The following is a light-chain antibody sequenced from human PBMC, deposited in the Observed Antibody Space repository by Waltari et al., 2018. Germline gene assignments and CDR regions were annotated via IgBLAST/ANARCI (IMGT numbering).Light chain of an antibody. J-gene: IGKJ1*01. Sequence: DIVMTQSPDSLAVSLGERATINCKSSQSVLYSSNSKNYLAWYQQKPGQPPKLLIYWASTRESGVPDRFSGSGSGTDFTLTITSLQAEDVAVYYCQKYYSTPRAFGQGPKVEIK. CDR1: QSVLYSSNSKNY. CDR3: QKYYSTPRA. V-gene: IGKV4-1*01. CDR2: WAS.